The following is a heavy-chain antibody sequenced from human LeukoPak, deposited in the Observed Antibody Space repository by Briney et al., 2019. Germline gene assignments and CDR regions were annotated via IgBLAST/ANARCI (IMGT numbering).Heavy chain of an antibody. V-gene: IGHV1-2*06. CDR3: ARDIVLMVYAPLSYGMDV. CDR2: INPNSGAT. Sequence: ASVKVSCKASGYTFTVYYIHWVRQAPGQGLEWMGRINPNSGATNFAQKFQGRVTVTRDTSIGAAYMELSRLRSDDTAVYYCARDIVLMVYAPLSYGMDVWGQGTTVTVSS. D-gene: IGHD2-8*01. J-gene: IGHJ6*02. CDR1: GYTFTVYY.